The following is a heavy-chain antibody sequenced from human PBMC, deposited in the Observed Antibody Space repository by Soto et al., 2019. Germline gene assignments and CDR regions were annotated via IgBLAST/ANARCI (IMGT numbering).Heavy chain of an antibody. CDR3: ARSPRSSPYFDY. D-gene: IGHD6-13*01. CDR1: GYTFSNFW. Sequence: GESLKISCQSSGYTFSNFWIGWVRQLPGKGLEWMGIIYPGDHETRYSPSLHGKVTISADRSINTAYLQWNSLEASDTAFYFCARSPRSSPYFDYWGQGALVTVSS. V-gene: IGHV5-51*01. J-gene: IGHJ4*02. CDR2: IYPGDHET.